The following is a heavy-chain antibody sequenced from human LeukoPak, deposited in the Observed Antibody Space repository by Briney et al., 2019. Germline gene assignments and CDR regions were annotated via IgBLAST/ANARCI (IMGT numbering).Heavy chain of an antibody. CDR1: GGSISSGGYS. CDR2: IYHSGST. J-gene: IGHJ5*02. V-gene: IGHV4-30-2*01. Sequence: SQTLSLTCAVSGGSISSGGYSWSWIRQPAGKGLEWIGYIYHSGSTYYNPSLKSRVTISVDRSKNQFSLKLSSVTAADTAVYYCARAMFAATVVGWFDPWGQGTLVTVSS. CDR3: ARAMFAATVVGWFDP. D-gene: IGHD4-23*01.